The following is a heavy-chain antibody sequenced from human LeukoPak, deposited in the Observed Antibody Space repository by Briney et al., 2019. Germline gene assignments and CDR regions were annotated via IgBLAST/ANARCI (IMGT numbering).Heavy chain of an antibody. D-gene: IGHD1-26*01. CDR2: ISGSGGST. V-gene: IGHV3-23*01. CDR3: AKDRSIGTYYTFDS. Sequence: GGSLRLSCAASGFTFSSYAMSWVRQAPGKGLEWVSLISGSGGSTCYADSVKGRFTISRDNSKNTLYLQMNSLRAEDTAVYYCAKDRSIGTYYTFDSWGQGTLVTVSS. CDR1: GFTFSSYA. J-gene: IGHJ4*02.